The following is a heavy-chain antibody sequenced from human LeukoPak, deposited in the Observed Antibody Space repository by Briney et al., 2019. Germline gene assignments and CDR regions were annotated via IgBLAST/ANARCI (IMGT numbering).Heavy chain of an antibody. J-gene: IGHJ4*02. CDR1: GGSFSGYY. D-gene: IGHD3-22*01. Sequence: SETLSLTCAVYGGSFSGYYWSWIRQPPGKGLEWIGEINHSGSTNYNPSLKSRVTMSLDTSKNQFSLKMRSMTAADTAVYYCARHDYDSTGAYWGYYFDYWGQGTLVTVSS. V-gene: IGHV4-34*01. CDR3: ARHDYDSTGAYWGYYFDY. CDR2: INHSGST.